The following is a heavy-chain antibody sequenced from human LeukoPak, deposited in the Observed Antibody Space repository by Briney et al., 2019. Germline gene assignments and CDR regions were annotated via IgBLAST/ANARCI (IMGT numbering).Heavy chain of an antibody. V-gene: IGHV4-34*01. CDR3: ARYYGSGSFDLIYYFDS. Sequence: SETLSLTCAVYGGSFSGYYWSWIRQPPGKGLEWIGEINHSGSTNYNPSLKSRVTISVDTSKNQFSLKLSSVTAADTAVYYCARYYGSGSFDLIYYFDSWGQGTLVTVSS. CDR2: INHSGST. D-gene: IGHD3-10*01. CDR1: GGSFSGYY. J-gene: IGHJ4*02.